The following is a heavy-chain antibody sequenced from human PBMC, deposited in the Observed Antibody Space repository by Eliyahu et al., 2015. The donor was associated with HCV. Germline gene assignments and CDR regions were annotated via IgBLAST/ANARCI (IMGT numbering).Heavy chain of an antibody. V-gene: IGHV1-2*02. D-gene: IGHD1-26*01. CDR2: INPNSGGT. CDR3: ARDYSGSYSDYYYGMDV. CDR1: GYTFTGYY. J-gene: IGHJ6*02. Sequence: QVQLVQSGAEVKKPGASVKVSCKASGYTFTGYYMHWVRQAPGQGLEWMGWINPNSGGTNYAQKFQGRVTMTRDTSISTAYMELSRLRSDDTAVYYCARDYSGSYSDYYYGMDVWGQGTTVTVSS.